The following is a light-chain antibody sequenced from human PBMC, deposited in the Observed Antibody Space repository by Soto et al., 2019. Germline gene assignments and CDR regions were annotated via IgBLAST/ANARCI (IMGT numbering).Light chain of an antibody. J-gene: IGLJ1*01. CDR2: DVS. Sequence: QSVLNQPASMFGSPGPSITIFFPGRSRDVGAYNYDSWYQQYHPGEAPKLIIYDVSHRPAGVSNRFSGSKSGNTASLTISGLQTEDEADYYCSSYTRAATYVFGTGTKVTVL. CDR3: SSYTRAATYV. CDR1: SRDVGAYNY. V-gene: IGLV2-14*03.